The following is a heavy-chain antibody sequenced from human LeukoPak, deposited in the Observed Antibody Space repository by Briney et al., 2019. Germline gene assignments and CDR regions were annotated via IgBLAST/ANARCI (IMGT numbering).Heavy chain of an antibody. CDR3: ARDSGPGSALHLWFGNVPYYFVY. CDR2: IKHDGSET. D-gene: IGHD3-10*01. CDR1: GFTFTTYC. J-gene: IGHJ4*02. Sequence: GGSLRLSCAASGFTFTTYCMNWVRQAPGKGLEWVANIKHDGSETNYVDSVKGRFTISRDNAANTLFLQMNSLRADDTAVYYCARDSGPGSALHLWFGNVPYYFVYWGQGSLVTVSS. V-gene: IGHV3-7*01.